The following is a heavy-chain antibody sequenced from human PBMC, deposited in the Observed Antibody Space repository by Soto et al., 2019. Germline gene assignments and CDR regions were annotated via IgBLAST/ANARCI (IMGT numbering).Heavy chain of an antibody. CDR1: GYSFTSYW. CDR3: ASLITFGGVIGDNDAFDI. V-gene: IGHV5-51*01. J-gene: IGHJ3*02. CDR2: IYPGDSDT. D-gene: IGHD3-16*02. Sequence: PGESLKISGKGSGYSFTSYWIGWVRQMPGKGLEWMGIIYPGDSDTRYSPSFQGQVTISADKSISTAYLQWSSLKASDTAMYYCASLITFGGVIGDNDAFDIWGQGTMVTVSS.